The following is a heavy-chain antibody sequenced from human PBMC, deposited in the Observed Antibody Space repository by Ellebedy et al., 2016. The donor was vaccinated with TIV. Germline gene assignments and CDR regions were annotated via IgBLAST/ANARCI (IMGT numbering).Heavy chain of an antibody. V-gene: IGHV1-18*01. CDR3: ARVSVDVVIGYHYFYMDI. CDR1: GYTFTSFG. Sequence: VSVKVSCXASGYTFTSFGLSWVRQAPGQGLEWMGWISAYNGDINYAQNFQGRVAMTTDTATSTVYVDLRSLRSDDTAVYYCARVSVDVVIGYHYFYMDIWGKGTTVTVSS. J-gene: IGHJ6*03. D-gene: IGHD6-6*01. CDR2: ISAYNGDI.